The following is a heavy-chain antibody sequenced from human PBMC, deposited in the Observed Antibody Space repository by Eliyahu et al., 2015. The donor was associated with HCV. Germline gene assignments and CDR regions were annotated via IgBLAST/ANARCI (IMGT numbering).Heavy chain of an antibody. CDR1: GDDISDSW. Sequence: EVQLVQSGAEVKKPGESLRISCKASGDDISDSWIXWVRQMPGKGLEWIGRIDPKGSYTNFSPSFEGHVTMSFDRSIKTAFLQWTNLKASDTAMYYCATPGVQDVNDYGDFVSYFDYWGQGTQVTVSS. D-gene: IGHD4-17*01. V-gene: IGHV5-10-1*03. J-gene: IGHJ4*02. CDR3: ATPGVQDVNDYGDFVSYFDY. CDR2: IDPKGSYT.